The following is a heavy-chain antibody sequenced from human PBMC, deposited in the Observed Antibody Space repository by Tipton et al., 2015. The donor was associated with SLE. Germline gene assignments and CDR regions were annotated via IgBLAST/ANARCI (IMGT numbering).Heavy chain of an antibody. CDR2: IIPIFGTA. J-gene: IGHJ4*02. V-gene: IGHV1-69*06. D-gene: IGHD3-22*01. CDR1: GYTFTSYG. Sequence: QLVQSGAEVKKPGASVKVSCKASGYTFTSYGISWVRQAPGQGLEWMGWIIPIFGTANYAQKFQGRVTITADKSTSTAYMELSSLRSEDTAVYYCARWGTLDYYDSSGYYYFDYWGQGTLVTVSS. CDR3: ARWGTLDYYDSSGYYYFDY.